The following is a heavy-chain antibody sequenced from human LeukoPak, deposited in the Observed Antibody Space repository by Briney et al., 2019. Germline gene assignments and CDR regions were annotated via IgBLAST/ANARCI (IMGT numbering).Heavy chain of an antibody. V-gene: IGHV4-59*01. CDR3: ARVIAAAGTGWLDP. D-gene: IGHD6-13*01. Sequence: KPSETLSLTCTVSGGSISSYYWSWIRQPPGKGLEWIGYIYYSGSTNYNPSLKSRVTISVDTSKNQFSLKLSSVTAADTAVYYCARVIAAAGTGWLDPWGQGTLVTVSS. J-gene: IGHJ5*02. CDR1: GGSISSYY. CDR2: IYYSGST.